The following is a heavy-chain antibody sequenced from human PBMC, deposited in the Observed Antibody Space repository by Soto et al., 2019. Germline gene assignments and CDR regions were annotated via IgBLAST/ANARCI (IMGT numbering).Heavy chain of an antibody. CDR3: ARDRFVCSSTSCNYWYFYL. CDR1: GFTFDDYG. V-gene: IGHV3-20*01. Sequence: EVQLVESGGSVVRPGGSLRLSCAASGFTFDDYGMSWVRQAPGKGLEWVSGINWNGGSTGYADSVKGRFTISRDNAKNSMYLQMNSLRAEDTALYHCARDRFVCSSTSCNYWYFYLWGRGTLVTVSS. J-gene: IGHJ2*01. D-gene: IGHD2-2*01. CDR2: INWNGGST.